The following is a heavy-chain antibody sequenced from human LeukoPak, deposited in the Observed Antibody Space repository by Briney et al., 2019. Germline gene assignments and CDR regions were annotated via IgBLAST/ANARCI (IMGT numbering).Heavy chain of an antibody. CDR2: ISSSSNYI. J-gene: IGHJ2*01. D-gene: IGHD4-17*01. CDR3: ARRTVTRDWYFDL. V-gene: IGHV3-21*01. CDR1: GFTFSSYS. Sequence: KAGGSLRLSCAASGFTFSSYSMNWVRQAPGKGLEWVSSISSSSNYIYYADSVKGRFTISRDNAKNSLYLQMNSLRAEDTAVYYCARRTVTRDWYFDLWGRGTLVTVSS.